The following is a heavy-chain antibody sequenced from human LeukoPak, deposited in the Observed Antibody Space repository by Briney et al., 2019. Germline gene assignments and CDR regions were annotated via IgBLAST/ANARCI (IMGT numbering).Heavy chain of an antibody. CDR1: DYTFTTYG. V-gene: IGHV1-18*01. J-gene: IGHJ4*02. CDR2: SSAYNGNT. CDR3: ARDRFYDYSNYYVDY. Sequence: ASVSVSYTPSDYTFTTYGIRWVRQAPGQGLEWMGWSSAYNGNTNYAQKLQGRVTMTTDTSTSTAYMELRSLRSDDTAVYYCARDRFYDYSNYYVDYWGQGTLVTVSS. D-gene: IGHD4-11*01.